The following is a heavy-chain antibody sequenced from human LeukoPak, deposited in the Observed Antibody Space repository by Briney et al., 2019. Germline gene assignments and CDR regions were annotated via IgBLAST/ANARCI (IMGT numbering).Heavy chain of an antibody. D-gene: IGHD6-19*01. CDR3: ATQHEGGVAGYYYYYGMDV. CDR2: IYSGGST. V-gene: IGHV3-53*01. Sequence: GGSLRLSCAASGFTVSSNYMSWVRQAPGKGLEWVSVIYSGGSTYYADSVKGRFTISRDNSKNTLYLQMSSLRAEDTAVYYCATQHEGGVAGYYYYYGMDVWGQGTTVTVSS. J-gene: IGHJ6*02. CDR1: GFTVSSNY.